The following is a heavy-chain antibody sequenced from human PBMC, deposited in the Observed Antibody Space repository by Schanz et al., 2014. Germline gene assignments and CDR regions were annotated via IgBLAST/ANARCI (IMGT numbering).Heavy chain of an antibody. CDR1: GYIFINSG. D-gene: IGHD3-3*01. Sequence: QIQLVQSGPEVKKPGATVKVSCKASGYIFINSGISWVRQAPGQGLEWMGWISVYNHNKEYDQKFQGRVTMTTDTSKSTAYMALTDLRSDDTAVYYCARDRRFFDRDDLYYFDSWGQGTLVTVSS. V-gene: IGHV1-18*01. J-gene: IGHJ4*02. CDR2: ISVYNHNK. CDR3: ARDRRFFDRDDLYYFDS.